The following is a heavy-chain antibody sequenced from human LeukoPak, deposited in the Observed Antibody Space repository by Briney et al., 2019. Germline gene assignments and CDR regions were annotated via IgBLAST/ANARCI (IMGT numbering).Heavy chain of an antibody. D-gene: IGHD6-19*01. CDR1: GYTFTSYV. CDR2: ISAYNGNT. CDR3: ARGEKAVAGTESDY. Sequence: ASVKVSCTASGYTFTSYVISWVRQAPGQGLEWMGWISAYNGNTNYAQKLQGRVTMTTDTSTSTAYMELRSLRSDDTAVYYCARGEKAVAGTESDYWGQGTLVTVSS. V-gene: IGHV1-18*01. J-gene: IGHJ4*02.